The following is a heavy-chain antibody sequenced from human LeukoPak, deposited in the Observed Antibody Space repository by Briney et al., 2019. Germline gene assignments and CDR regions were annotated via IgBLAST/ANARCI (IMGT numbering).Heavy chain of an antibody. CDR3: AREQEQWLALDY. D-gene: IGHD6-19*01. V-gene: IGHV3-30-3*01. J-gene: IGHJ4*02. Sequence: QPGRSLRLSCAASGFTFSSYAMHWVRQAPGKGLEWVAVISYDGSNKYYADSVKGRFTISRDNSKNTLYLQMNSLRAEDTAVYYCAREQEQWLALDYWGQGTLVTVSS. CDR2: ISYDGSNK. CDR1: GFTFSSYA.